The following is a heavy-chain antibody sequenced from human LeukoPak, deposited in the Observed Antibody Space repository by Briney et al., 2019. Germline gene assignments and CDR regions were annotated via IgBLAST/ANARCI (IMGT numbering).Heavy chain of an antibody. V-gene: IGHV3-23*01. CDR1: GFTFSSYA. D-gene: IGHD3-22*01. Sequence: GGSLRLSCAASGFTFSSYAMSWVRQAPGKGLEWVSAISGSGGSTYYADSVKGRFTISRDNSKNSLYLQMNSLRAEDTAVYYCARDNYDSSTPYYFDNWGQGTLVTVSS. CDR2: ISGSGGST. J-gene: IGHJ4*02. CDR3: ARDNYDSSTPYYFDN.